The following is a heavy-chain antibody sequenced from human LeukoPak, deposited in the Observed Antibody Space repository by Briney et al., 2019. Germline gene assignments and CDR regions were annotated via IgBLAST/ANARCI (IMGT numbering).Heavy chain of an antibody. CDR3: ARSGSTGYSLDY. D-gene: IGHD3-22*01. CDR2: IDPNSGDT. CDR1: GYSFTGYF. J-gene: IGHJ4*02. Sequence: GASVKISCKTSGYSFTGYFIHWVRQAPGHELEWMGCIDPNSGDTKYAQKFQGRVSMPRDTSTRTAYMELSRLRSDDTAVYFCARSGSTGYSLDYWGQGTLVTVSS. V-gene: IGHV1-2*02.